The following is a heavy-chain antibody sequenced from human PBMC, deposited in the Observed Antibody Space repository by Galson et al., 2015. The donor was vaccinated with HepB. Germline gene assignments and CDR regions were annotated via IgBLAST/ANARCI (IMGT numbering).Heavy chain of an antibody. CDR1: GYTFTSYY. CDR2: INPSGGST. CDR3: ARGPYRSFYYFDY. Sequence: SVKVSCKASGYTFTSYYVHWVRQAPGQGLEWMGIINPSGGSTTYAQMFQGRVTMTRDTSTSTVYMELSSLRSEDTAAYYCARGPYRSFYYFDYWGQGTRVNVSS. D-gene: IGHD6-6*01. V-gene: IGHV1-46*01. J-gene: IGHJ4*02.